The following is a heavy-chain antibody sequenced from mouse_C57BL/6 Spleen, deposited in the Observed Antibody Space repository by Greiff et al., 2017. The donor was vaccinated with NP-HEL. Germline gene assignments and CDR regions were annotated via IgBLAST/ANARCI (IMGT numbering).Heavy chain of an antibody. Sequence: QVHVKQSGAELVKPGASVKLSCKASGYTFTSYWMHWVKQRPGQGLEWIGMIHPNSGSTNYNEKFKSKATLTVDKSSSTAYMQLSSLTSEDSAVYYCARRGYYYGPRGAMDDWGQGTSGTVSS. D-gene: IGHD1-1*01. J-gene: IGHJ4*01. V-gene: IGHV1-64*01. CDR2: IHPNSGST. CDR3: ARRGYYYGPRGAMDD. CDR1: GYTFTSYW.